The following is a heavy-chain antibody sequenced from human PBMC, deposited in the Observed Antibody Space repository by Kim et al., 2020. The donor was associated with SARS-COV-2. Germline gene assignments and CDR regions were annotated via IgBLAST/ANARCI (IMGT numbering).Heavy chain of an antibody. CDR1: GFTFSDAW. Sequence: GGSLRLSCAASGFTFSDAWMSWVRQAPGKGLEWVGRIKSKTDGGSTDYAAPAKGRFTISRDDSKNTLYLQLNSLKTEDTAMYYCKTELRWELQVDDWGQGTLVTVSS. J-gene: IGHJ4*02. D-gene: IGHD2-15*01. CDR2: IKSKTDGGST. V-gene: IGHV3-15*01. CDR3: KTELRWELQVDD.